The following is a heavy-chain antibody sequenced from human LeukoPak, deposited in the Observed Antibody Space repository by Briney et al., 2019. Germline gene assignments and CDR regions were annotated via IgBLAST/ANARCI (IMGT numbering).Heavy chain of an antibody. CDR1: GFTVSSDY. Sequence: GGSLRLSCTASGFTVSSDYMSWVRQAPGKGLEWVSVVYSGGNTYYADSVKGRFTISRDNSKNTLYLQMNSLRAEDTAVYYCAREPPEGGFDYWGQGTLVTVSS. V-gene: IGHV3-66*01. CDR3: AREPPEGGFDY. CDR2: VYSGGNT. D-gene: IGHD3-16*01. J-gene: IGHJ4*02.